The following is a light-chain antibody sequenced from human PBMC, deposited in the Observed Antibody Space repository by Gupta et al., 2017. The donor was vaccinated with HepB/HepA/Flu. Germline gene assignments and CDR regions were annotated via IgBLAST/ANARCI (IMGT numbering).Light chain of an antibody. V-gene: IGKV1-27*01. CDR3: QNYYSAPLT. J-gene: IGKJ4*01. Sequence: QKPGKVPNLLIYAAATLHSGVPSRFSGSLSGTDFTLTISSLQPEDVATYYCQNYYSAPLTFGGGTKVETK. CDR2: AAA.